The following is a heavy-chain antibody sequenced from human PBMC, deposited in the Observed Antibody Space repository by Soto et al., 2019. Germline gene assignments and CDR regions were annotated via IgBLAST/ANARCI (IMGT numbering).Heavy chain of an antibody. CDR3: ARECSSSSCYDQRTYYFDY. V-gene: IGHV3-66*01. D-gene: IGHD2-2*01. CDR2: IYSGGTT. J-gene: IGHJ4*02. CDR1: GFTVSSNY. Sequence: GGSLRLSCAASGFTVSSNYMSWVRQAPGKGLEWVSIIYSGGTTYYADSEKGRFTISRDNSKNTLYLQMNSLRVEDTAVYYCARECSSSSCYDQRTYYFDYWGQGTLVTVSS.